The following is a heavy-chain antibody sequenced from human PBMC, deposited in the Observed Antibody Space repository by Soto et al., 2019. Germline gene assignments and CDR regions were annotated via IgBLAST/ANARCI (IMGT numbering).Heavy chain of an antibody. J-gene: IGHJ4*02. CDR1: GGSVSSGSDY. D-gene: IGHD2-15*01. Sequence: QVQLQESGPGLVNPSETLSLTCTVSGGSVSSGSDYWSWIRQPPGKGLEWIGFIYYIWRTNYNPSHKSRVTLTVDTSKNQFSLKLTSATAADTAVYYCARADHSDGNAEIDYWVQGSLVTVSS. CDR3: ARADHSDGNAEIDY. CDR2: IYYIWRT. V-gene: IGHV4-61*01.